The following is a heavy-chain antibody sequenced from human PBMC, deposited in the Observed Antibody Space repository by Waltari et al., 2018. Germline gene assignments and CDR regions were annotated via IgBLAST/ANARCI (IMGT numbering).Heavy chain of an antibody. D-gene: IGHD2-21*01. J-gene: IGHJ3*02. CDR2: INPNSGGT. CDR3: ASGLKLLGRDAFDI. Sequence: QVQLVESGGGVVQPGRSLRLSCAASGFTFSSYAMHWVRQAPGQGREWMGRINPNSGGTNYAQKFQGGVTMTRDTSISTAYMELSRLRSDDTAVYYCASGLKLLGRDAFDIWGQGTMVTVSS. CDR1: GFTFSSYA. V-gene: IGHV1-2*06.